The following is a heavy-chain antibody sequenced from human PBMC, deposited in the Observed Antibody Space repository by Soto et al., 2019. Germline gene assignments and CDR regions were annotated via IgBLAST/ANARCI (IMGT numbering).Heavy chain of an antibody. CDR3: ASLIVVVAGNNWFDP. J-gene: IGHJ5*02. Sequence: GGTLRLSCAASGFTFSSYAMSWVRQAPGKGLEWVSAISGSGGSTYYADSVKGRFTISRDNSKNTLYLQMNSLRAEDTAVYYCASLIVVVAGNNWFDPWGQGTLVTVSS. D-gene: IGHD2-15*01. V-gene: IGHV3-23*01. CDR1: GFTFSSYA. CDR2: ISGSGGST.